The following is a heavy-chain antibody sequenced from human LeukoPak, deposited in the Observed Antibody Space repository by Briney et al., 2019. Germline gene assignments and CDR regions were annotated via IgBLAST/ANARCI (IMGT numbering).Heavy chain of an antibody. CDR2: INPSGGSA. Sequence: ASVKVSCKASGYTFTSYYMHWVRQAPGQGLEWMGIINPSGGSASYAQKFQGRVTTTRDTSTSTVYMELSSLRSEDTAVYYCATQNWEMATINWGQGTRVTVSS. V-gene: IGHV1-46*01. D-gene: IGHD5-24*01. CDR1: GYTFTSYY. CDR3: ATQNWEMATIN. J-gene: IGHJ4*02.